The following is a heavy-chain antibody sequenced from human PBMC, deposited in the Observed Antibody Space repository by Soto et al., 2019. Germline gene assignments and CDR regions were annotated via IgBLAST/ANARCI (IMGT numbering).Heavy chain of an antibody. V-gene: IGHV4-4*07. CDR2: ISTSGSN. J-gene: IGHJ6*02. Sequence: LGNPFPPRPVSCFSITSFFWELIREAPREGLEGIGRISTSGSNIYNPSLKSRVTTSVDTSKNQFSLKLSSVTAADTAVYYCARALPFGDIWNDSYNPYAMDVWGQGTTVTVSS. D-gene: IGHD3-3*01. CDR1: CFSITSFF. CDR3: ARALPFGDIWNDSYNPYAMDV.